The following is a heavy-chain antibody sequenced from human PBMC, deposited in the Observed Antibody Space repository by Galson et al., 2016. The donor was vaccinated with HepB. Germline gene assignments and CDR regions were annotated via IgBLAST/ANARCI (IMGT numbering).Heavy chain of an antibody. CDR3: ARGRLPRYSGSYWSGGYWKYHYYMDV. CDR1: GYTFSSYG. J-gene: IGHJ6*03. D-gene: IGHD1-26*01. CDR2: INPYNGHT. Sequence: SVKVSCKASGYTFSSYGIGWVRQAPGQGLEWMGWINPYNGHTNYAQNVQGRLTMTTDTSTSTAYMELRSLRSDDTAVYYCARGRLPRYSGSYWSGGYWKYHYYMDVWGKGTTVTVSS. V-gene: IGHV1-18*04.